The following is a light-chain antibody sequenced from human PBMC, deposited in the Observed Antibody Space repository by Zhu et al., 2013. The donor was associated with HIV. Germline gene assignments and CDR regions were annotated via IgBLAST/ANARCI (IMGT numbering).Light chain of an antibody. J-gene: IGKJ1*01. CDR2: AAS. CDR1: QSVSSN. CDR3: QNYHTAPWT. Sequence: MTQSPATLSVSPGERATLSCRASQSVSSNLAWFQQKPGKVPNLLIHAASTLQSGVPSRFSGSGSGTDFTLIISSLQPEDFATYYCQNYHTAPWTFGQ. V-gene: IGKV1-27*01.